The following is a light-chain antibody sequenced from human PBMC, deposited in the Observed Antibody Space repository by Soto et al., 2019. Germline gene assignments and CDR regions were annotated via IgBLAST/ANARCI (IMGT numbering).Light chain of an antibody. CDR1: QDISNY. Sequence: DIQMTQSPSSLSASVGDRVTITCQASQDISNYLNWYQQKPGKAPKLLIYDASNLETGVPSRFSGSGSATDFTFTITSLQPEDIATYYCQQYKHLITFGQGTRLEIK. CDR2: DAS. V-gene: IGKV1-33*01. J-gene: IGKJ5*01. CDR3: QQYKHLIT.